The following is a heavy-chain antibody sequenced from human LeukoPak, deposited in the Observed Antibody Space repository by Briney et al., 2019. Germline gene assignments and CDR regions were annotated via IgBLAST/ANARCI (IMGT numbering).Heavy chain of an antibody. Sequence: SETLSLTCTVSGGSISSYYWSWIRQPPGKGLEWIGYIYYSGSTNYNPSLKSRVTISVDTSKNQCSLKLSSVTAADTAVYYCAREDPYCSGGSCYSYWGHGNLVTVSS. CDR2: IYYSGST. CDR3: AREDPYCSGGSCYSY. J-gene: IGHJ4*01. D-gene: IGHD2-15*01. CDR1: GGSISSYY. V-gene: IGHV4-59*01.